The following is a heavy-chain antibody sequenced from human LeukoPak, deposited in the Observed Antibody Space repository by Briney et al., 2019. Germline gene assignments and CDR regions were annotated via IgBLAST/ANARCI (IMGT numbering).Heavy chain of an antibody. CDR1: GGSISSGDYY. CDR2: IYYSGST. D-gene: IGHD6-13*01. Sequence: PSETLSLTCTVSGGSISSGDYYWSWIRQPPGKGLEWIGYIYYSGSTYYNPSLKSRVTISVDTSKNQFSLKLSSVTAADTAVYYCARWEQQLVQGYFDYWGQGTLVTVSS. V-gene: IGHV4-30-4*01. CDR3: ARWEQQLVQGYFDY. J-gene: IGHJ4*02.